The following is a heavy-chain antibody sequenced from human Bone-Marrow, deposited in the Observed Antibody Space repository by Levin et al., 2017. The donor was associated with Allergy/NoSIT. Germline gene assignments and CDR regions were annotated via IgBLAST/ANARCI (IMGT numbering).Heavy chain of an antibody. Sequence: GGSLRLSCAASGFTFSNAYMSWVRQAPGKGLEWVGRIAIKTDGGATDYAAPVKGRFTVSRDDSKNTLFLQMNSLITEDTGVYYCTSHNYWLPTGWGQGTLVTVSS. CDR3: TSHNYWLPTG. V-gene: IGHV3-15*04. CDR1: GFTFSNAY. J-gene: IGHJ4*02. D-gene: IGHD2-8*02. CDR2: IAIKTDGGAT.